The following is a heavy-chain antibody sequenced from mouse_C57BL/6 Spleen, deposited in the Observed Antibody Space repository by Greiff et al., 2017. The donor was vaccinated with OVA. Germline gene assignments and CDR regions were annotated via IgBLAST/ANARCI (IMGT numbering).Heavy chain of an antibody. D-gene: IGHD1-1*01. CDR3: ARSNYYYGSSLFYAMDY. V-gene: IGHV1-82*01. CDR2: IYPGDGDT. J-gene: IGHJ4*01. CDR1: GYAFSSSW. Sequence: VQLQQSGPELVKPGASVKISCKASGYAFSSSWMNWVKQRPGKGLEWIGRIYPGDGDTNYNGKFKGKATLTADKSSSTAYMQLSSLTSEDSAVYFCARSNYYYGSSLFYAMDYWGQGTSVTVSS.